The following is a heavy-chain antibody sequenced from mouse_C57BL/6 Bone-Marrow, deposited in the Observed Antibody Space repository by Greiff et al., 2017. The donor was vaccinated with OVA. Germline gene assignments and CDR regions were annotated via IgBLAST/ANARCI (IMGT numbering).Heavy chain of an antibody. CDR2: IDPSDSYT. D-gene: IGHD2-4*01. CDR1: GYTFTSYW. Sequence: QVQLQQPGAELVKPGASVKLSCKASGYTFTSYWMQWVKQRPGQGLEWIGEIDPSDSYTNYNQKFKGKATLTADKSSSTAYMQFSSLTSEDSAIYYCATKGDYDVFDYWGQGTTLTVSS. J-gene: IGHJ2*01. V-gene: IGHV1-50*01. CDR3: ATKGDYDVFDY.